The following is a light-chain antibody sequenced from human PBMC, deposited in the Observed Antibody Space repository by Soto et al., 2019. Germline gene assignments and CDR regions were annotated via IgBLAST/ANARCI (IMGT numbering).Light chain of an antibody. J-gene: IGKJ4*01. CDR1: QGLGNY. Sequence: DMQMTQSPSSLSASVGDRVTITCRASQGLGNYLAWYQQKPGKAPKLLIYSASSLQSGVTSRFSGSGSGTDFTLTISGLQPEDVANYYCLTYNGPPLSLGGGTKVEI. V-gene: IGKV1-27*01. CDR3: LTYNGPPLS. CDR2: SAS.